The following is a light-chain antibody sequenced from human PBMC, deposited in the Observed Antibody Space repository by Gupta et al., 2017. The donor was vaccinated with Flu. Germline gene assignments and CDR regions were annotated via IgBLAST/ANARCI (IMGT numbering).Light chain of an antibody. J-gene: IGKJ3*01. V-gene: IGKV1-9*01. CDR3: QQFNSYPLT. CDR1: QGISSY. Sequence: DIQLTQSPSFLSASVGDRVTITCRASQGISSYLAWYQQKPGKAPKLLIYAASTLQSGVPSRFRGSGSGTEFTLTISIMQPQNFAPYFFQQFNSYPLTFGPGTKVDIK. CDR2: AAS.